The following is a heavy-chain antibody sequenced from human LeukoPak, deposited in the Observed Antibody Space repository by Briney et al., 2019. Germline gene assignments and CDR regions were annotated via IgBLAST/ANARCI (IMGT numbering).Heavy chain of an antibody. CDR2: INHRGST. D-gene: IGHD6-19*01. J-gene: IGHJ4*02. Sequence: PSETLSLTCTVSGYSISSGYYWSWIRQPPGKGLEWIGEINHRGSTNYNPSLKSRVTISVDTSKNQFSLKLSSVTAADTAVYYCAGKAVAGPYFDYWGQGTLVTVSS. CDR1: GYSISSGYY. CDR3: AGKAVAGPYFDY. V-gene: IGHV4-38-2*02.